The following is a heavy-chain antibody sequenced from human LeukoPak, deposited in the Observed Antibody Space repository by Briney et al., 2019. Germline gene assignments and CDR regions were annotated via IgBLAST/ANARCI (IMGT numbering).Heavy chain of an antibody. CDR1: GGSISRNNYY. D-gene: IGHD6-6*01. Sequence: SETLSLTCTVSGGSISRNNYYWDWIRQPPGKGLEYIGSIYYSGSTYYTPSLKSRVTISVDTSKNQFSLKLSSVTATDRAVYYCARHRGSSSNFDYWGQGTLVTVSS. CDR2: IYYSGST. CDR3: ARHRGSSSNFDY. V-gene: IGHV4-39*01. J-gene: IGHJ4*02.